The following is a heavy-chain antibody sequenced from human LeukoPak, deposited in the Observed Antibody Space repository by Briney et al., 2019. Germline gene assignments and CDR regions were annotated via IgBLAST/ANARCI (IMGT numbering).Heavy chain of an antibody. CDR2: IYPGDSDT. Sequence: GESLKISCKGSGYSFTTYWNGWVRQMPGKGLEWMGIIYPGDSDTRYSPSFQGQVTMSVDKSISTAYLQWSSLKASDTAMYYCARQHYGDYVDYWGQGTLVTVSS. J-gene: IGHJ4*02. V-gene: IGHV5-51*01. CDR1: GYSFTTYW. D-gene: IGHD4-17*01. CDR3: ARQHYGDYVDY.